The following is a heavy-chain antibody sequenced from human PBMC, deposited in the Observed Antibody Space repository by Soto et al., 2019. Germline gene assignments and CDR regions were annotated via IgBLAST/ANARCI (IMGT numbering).Heavy chain of an antibody. CDR2: IWYDGSNK. Sequence: QVQLVESGGGVVQPGRSLRLSCAASGFTFSSYGMHWVRQAPGKGLEWVAVIWYDGSNKYYADSVKGRFTISRDNSKNTLYLQMNSLRAQDTAVHYCARDRGSSGRDYYYYGMDVWGQGTTVTVSS. D-gene: IGHD6-19*01. CDR3: ARDRGSSGRDYYYYGMDV. J-gene: IGHJ6*02. CDR1: GFTFSSYG. V-gene: IGHV3-33*01.